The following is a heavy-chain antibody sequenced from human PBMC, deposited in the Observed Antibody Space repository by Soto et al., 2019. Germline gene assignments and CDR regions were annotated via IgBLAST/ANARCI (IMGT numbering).Heavy chain of an antibody. V-gene: IGHV3-23*01. CDR3: ASSTYYYDSSGYSYSALDY. CDR2: ISGSGGST. D-gene: IGHD3-22*01. J-gene: IGHJ4*02. CDR1: GFTFRSYA. Sequence: HPGGSLRLSCAASGFTFRSYAMSWARQAPGKGLEWVSAISGSGGSTYYADSVKGRFTISRDNSKNTLYLQMNSLRAEDTAVYYCASSTYYYDSSGYSYSALDYWGQGTLVTVSS.